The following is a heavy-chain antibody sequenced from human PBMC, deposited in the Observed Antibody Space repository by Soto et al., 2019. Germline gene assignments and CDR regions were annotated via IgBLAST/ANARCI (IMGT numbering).Heavy chain of an antibody. D-gene: IGHD3-9*01. CDR2: IKSKTNGGTT. V-gene: IGHV3-15*07. Sequence: EVRLVESGGGLVEPGGSLRLSCAASGFTFSSAWINWVRQAPGKGLEWVGRIKSKTNGGTTDFAAPVKGRFAISRDDCTDMVYLQMASLKTGDTAAYYCTTDSLLTGEVVRFDFWGHGTLVTVSS. J-gene: IGHJ4*01. CDR3: TTDSLLTGEVVRFDF. CDR1: GFTFSSAW.